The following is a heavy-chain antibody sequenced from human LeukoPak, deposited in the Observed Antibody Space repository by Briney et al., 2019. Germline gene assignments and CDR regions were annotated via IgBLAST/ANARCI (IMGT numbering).Heavy chain of an antibody. J-gene: IGHJ4*02. V-gene: IGHV5-51*01. Sequence: GESLKISCKGSGHSFTSYWIGWVRQMPGKGLEWMGIIYPGDSDTRYSPSFQGQVTISADKSVSTAYLQWSSLKASDTAMYYCARMSSYDSSGYLDYWGQGTLVTVSS. CDR2: IYPGDSDT. CDR1: GHSFTSYW. D-gene: IGHD3-22*01. CDR3: ARMSSYDSSGYLDY.